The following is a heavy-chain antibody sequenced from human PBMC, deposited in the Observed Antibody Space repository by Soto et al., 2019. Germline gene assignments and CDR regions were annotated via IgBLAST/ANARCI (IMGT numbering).Heavy chain of an antibody. Sequence: QVQLVESGGGVVQPGRSLRLSCAASGFTFSSYAMHWVRQAPGKGLEWVAVISYDGSNKYYADSVKGRFTISRDNSKNTLYLQMNSLRAEDTAVYYCGRDRCGGSCDLSDPWGQGTLVTVSS. CDR3: GRDRCGGSCDLSDP. D-gene: IGHD2-15*01. CDR1: GFTFSSYA. V-gene: IGHV3-30-3*01. J-gene: IGHJ5*02. CDR2: ISYDGSNK.